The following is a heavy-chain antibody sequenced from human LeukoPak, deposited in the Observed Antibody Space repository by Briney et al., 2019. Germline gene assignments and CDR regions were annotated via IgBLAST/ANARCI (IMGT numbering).Heavy chain of an antibody. CDR2: ISSSGSYI. D-gene: IGHD5-18*01. CDR3: ARGSGQDTAMVTIRYYFDY. V-gene: IGHV3-21*01. Sequence: GGSLRLSCAASGFTFSSYSMNWVRQAPGKGLEWVSSISSSGSYIYYADSVKGRFTISRDNAKNSLYLQMNSLRAEDTAVYYCARGSGQDTAMVTIRYYFDYWGQGTLVTVSS. CDR1: GFTFSSYS. J-gene: IGHJ4*02.